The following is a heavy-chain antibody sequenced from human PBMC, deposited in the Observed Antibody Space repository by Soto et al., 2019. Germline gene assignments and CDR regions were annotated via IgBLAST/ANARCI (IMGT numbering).Heavy chain of an antibody. J-gene: IGHJ5*02. D-gene: IGHD1-26*01. CDR2: INAGNGNT. V-gene: IGHV1-3*01. CDR3: ARDSGPGATLRYWFDP. CDR1: GYTFTSYA. Sequence: GASVKVSCKASGYTFTSYAMHWVRQAPGQRLEWMGWINAGNGNTKYSQKFQGRVTITRDTSASTAYMELSSLRSEDTAVYYCARDSGPGATLRYWFDPWGQGTLVTVSS.